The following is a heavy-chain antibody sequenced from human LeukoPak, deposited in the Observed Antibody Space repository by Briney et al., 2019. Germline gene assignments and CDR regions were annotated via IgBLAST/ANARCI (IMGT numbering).Heavy chain of an antibody. J-gene: IGHJ4*02. V-gene: IGHV3-30-3*02. CDR1: GFTFSSYA. D-gene: IGHD3-3*01. CDR3: AKKSPIFGVVIPLFDY. CDR2: ISYDGSNK. Sequence: SLRLSCAASGFTFSSYAMHWVRQAPGKGLEWVAVISYDGSNKYYADSVKGRFTISRDNSKNTLYLQVNSLRAEDTAVYHCAKKSPIFGVVIPLFDYWGQGTLVSVSS.